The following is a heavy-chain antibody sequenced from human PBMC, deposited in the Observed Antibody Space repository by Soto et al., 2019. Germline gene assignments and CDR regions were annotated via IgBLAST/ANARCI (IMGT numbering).Heavy chain of an antibody. Sequence: QLQLQESGPGLVKPSETLSLTCTVSGGSISSSSYYWGWIRQPPGKGLEWIGSIYYSGSTYYNPSLKSRVTISVDTSKNQFSLKLSSVTAADTAVYYCARASTITMVRGVTLFDYWGQGTLVTVSS. CDR2: IYYSGST. J-gene: IGHJ4*02. CDR1: GGSISSSSYY. CDR3: ARASTITMVRGVTLFDY. D-gene: IGHD3-10*01. V-gene: IGHV4-39*01.